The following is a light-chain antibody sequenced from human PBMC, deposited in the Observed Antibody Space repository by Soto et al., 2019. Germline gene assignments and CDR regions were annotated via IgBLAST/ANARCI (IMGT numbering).Light chain of an antibody. CDR2: GNS. Sequence: QSVLTQPPSVSGAPGQRVTISCTGSSSNIGAGYDVHWYQQLPGTAHKILIYGNSNRPSGVPDRFSGSKSGTSASLAITGLQAEDEADYYCQSYDSSLSGFYVFGTGTKVTVL. CDR1: SSNIGAGYD. V-gene: IGLV1-40*01. CDR3: QSYDSSLSGFYV. J-gene: IGLJ1*01.